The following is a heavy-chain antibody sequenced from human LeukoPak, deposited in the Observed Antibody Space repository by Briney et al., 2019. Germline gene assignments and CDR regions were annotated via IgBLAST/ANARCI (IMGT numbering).Heavy chain of an antibody. CDR3: ARGDGSGSYYNGNDY. D-gene: IGHD3-10*01. CDR1: GFTVSSNY. V-gene: IGHV3-53*01. Sequence: PGGSLRLSCAASGFTVSSNYMSWVRQAPGKGLEWVSLIYSGGSTYYADSVKGRFTISRDNSKNTLYLQMNSLRAEDTAVYYCARGDGSGSYYNGNDYWGQGTLITVSS. CDR2: IYSGGST. J-gene: IGHJ4*02.